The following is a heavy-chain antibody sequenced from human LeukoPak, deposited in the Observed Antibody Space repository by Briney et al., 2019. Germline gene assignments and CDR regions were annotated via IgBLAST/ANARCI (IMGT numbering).Heavy chain of an antibody. D-gene: IGHD6-19*01. J-gene: IGHJ3*02. CDR2: INYDGSTT. CDR1: GFTFSNYW. Sequence: GGSLRLSCAASGFTFSNYWMHWVRRAPGKGPVWVSHINYDGSTTSYADSVKGRFTISRDNAKNTLYLQMNSLRAEDTAVYYCARGYSSGWYLSAFDIWGQGTTVTVSS. V-gene: IGHV3-74*01. CDR3: ARGYSSGWYLSAFDI.